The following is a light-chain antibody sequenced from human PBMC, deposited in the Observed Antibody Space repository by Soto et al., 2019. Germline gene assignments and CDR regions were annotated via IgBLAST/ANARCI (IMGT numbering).Light chain of an antibody. CDR1: QSVSSSY. Sequence: EIVLTQSPGTLSLYPGERATLPCRASQSVSSSYLAWYQQKPGQAPRLLIYGASSRATGIPDRFSGSGSGTDFTLTISRLEPEDFAVYYCQQYGSSPWTFGQGTKVDIK. J-gene: IGKJ1*01. CDR2: GAS. CDR3: QQYGSSPWT. V-gene: IGKV3-20*01.